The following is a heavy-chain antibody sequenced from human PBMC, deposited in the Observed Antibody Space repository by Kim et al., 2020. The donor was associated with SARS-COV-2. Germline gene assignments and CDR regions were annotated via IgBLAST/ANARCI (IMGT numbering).Heavy chain of an antibody. D-gene: IGHD3-9*01. CDR3: ARVGTYYDILTGCPDAFDI. V-gene: IGHV3-21*01. Sequence: GGSLRLSCAASGFTFSSYSMNWVRQAPGKGLEWVSSISSSSSYIYYADSVKGRFTISRDNAKNSLYLQMNSLRAEDTAVYYCARVGTYYDILTGCPDAFDIWGQGTMVTVSS. CDR1: GFTFSSYS. J-gene: IGHJ3*02. CDR2: ISSSSSYI.